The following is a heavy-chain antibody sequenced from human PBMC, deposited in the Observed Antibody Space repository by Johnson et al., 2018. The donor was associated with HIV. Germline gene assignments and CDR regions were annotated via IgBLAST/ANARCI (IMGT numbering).Heavy chain of an antibody. V-gene: IGHV3-11*04. Sequence: VQLVESGGRLIKPGGSLRLSCAASGFTFSNAWMSWVRQAPGKGLEWVSYISSSGSTIYYADSVKGRFTISRDNAKNSLYLQMNSLRAEDTAVYYCARDAQPLPTFDIWGQGTMVTVSS. CDR1: GFTFSNAW. CDR3: ARDAQPLPTFDI. CDR2: ISSSGSTI. D-gene: IGHD1-1*01. J-gene: IGHJ3*02.